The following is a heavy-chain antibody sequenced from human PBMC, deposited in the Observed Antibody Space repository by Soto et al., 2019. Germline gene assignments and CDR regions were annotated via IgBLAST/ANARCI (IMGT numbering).Heavy chain of an antibody. CDR1: GFTFSSYS. D-gene: IGHD5-18*01. Sequence: EVHLVESGGGMVKPGGSLRLSGEASGFTFSSYSMNWVRQAPGKGLEWVSSITGSSSYIYYADSVKGRFTISRDNAKNSLYLQTNRLIAEDTAVYYCAAGRGYSTISRCDYWGRGTLVTVSS. J-gene: IGHJ4*02. CDR3: AAGRGYSTISRCDY. V-gene: IGHV3-21*01. CDR2: ITGSSSYI.